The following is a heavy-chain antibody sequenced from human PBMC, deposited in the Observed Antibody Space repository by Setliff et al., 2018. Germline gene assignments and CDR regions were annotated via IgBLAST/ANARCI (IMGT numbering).Heavy chain of an antibody. D-gene: IGHD2-21*02. V-gene: IGHV4-38-2*02. J-gene: IGHJ4*02. Sequence: SETLSLTCTVSGYSISSGYIWGWIRQPPGKGLEWIGNIGHTGSINYNPSLKSRLTISRDTSKNQVSLKLNSVTATDTAVYYCARGLGHGGDSDYWGQGILVTVSS. CDR2: IGHTGSI. CDR3: ARGLGHGGDSDY. CDR1: GYSISSGYI.